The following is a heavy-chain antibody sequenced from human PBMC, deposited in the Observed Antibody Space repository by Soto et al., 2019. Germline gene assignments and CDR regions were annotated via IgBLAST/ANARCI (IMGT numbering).Heavy chain of an antibody. CDR3: ANRPPTPDWFDP. CDR1: GYTFTGYF. Sequence: QVQLVQSGAEVKKPGTSVKVSCKASGYTFTGYFIHWLRHAPGQGLEWMGRMNPNSGATNYARKFHDRVTMTRDTSINTAYMELSSLRSDDTAIYYCANRPPTPDWFDPWGQGTLVTVSS. J-gene: IGHJ5*02. D-gene: IGHD2-15*01. CDR2: MNPNSGAT. V-gene: IGHV1-2*06.